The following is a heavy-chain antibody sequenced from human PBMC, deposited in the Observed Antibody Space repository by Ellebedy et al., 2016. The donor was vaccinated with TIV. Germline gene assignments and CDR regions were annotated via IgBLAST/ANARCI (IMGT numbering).Heavy chain of an antibody. Sequence: AASVKVSCKASGYNFLNYGVSWVRQAPGQGLEFLGWVSPYSGNTKYPQRLQGRVTMTTEISTTTAYMEMRNLRSDDTAVYYCVRDSRSDWGNFDLWGRGTLVIVSS. J-gene: IGHJ2*01. CDR2: VSPYSGNT. CDR3: VRDSRSDWGNFDL. CDR1: GYNFLNYG. V-gene: IGHV1-18*01. D-gene: IGHD6-19*01.